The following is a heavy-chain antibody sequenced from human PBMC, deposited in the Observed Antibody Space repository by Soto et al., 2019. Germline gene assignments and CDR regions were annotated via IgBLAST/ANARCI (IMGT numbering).Heavy chain of an antibody. J-gene: IGHJ5*02. D-gene: IGHD6-19*01. V-gene: IGHV3-33*01. CDR2: IWYDGSNK. CDR1: GFTFSSYG. CDR3: ARDQGSGWYSWFDP. Sequence: QVQLVESGGGVVQPGRSLRLSCAASGFTFSSYGMHWVRQAPGKGLEWVAVIWYDGSNKYYADSVKGRFTISRDNSKNTLYLQMNSLRAEDTAVYYCARDQGSGWYSWFDPWGQGTLVTVSS.